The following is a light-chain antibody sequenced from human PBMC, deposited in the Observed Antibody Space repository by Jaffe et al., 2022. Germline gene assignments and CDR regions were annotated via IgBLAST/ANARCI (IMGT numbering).Light chain of an antibody. CDR1: QSVSSN. Sequence: EIMMMQSPATLSLSPGESATLSCRASQSVSSNLAWYQQKPGQAPRLLIYGASTRATGIPARFSGSGSGTEFTLTISSLQSEDFAVYYCQHYNNWPPLTFGGGTKVEIK. J-gene: IGKJ4*01. V-gene: IGKV3D-15*01. CDR3: QHYNNWPPLT. CDR2: GAS.